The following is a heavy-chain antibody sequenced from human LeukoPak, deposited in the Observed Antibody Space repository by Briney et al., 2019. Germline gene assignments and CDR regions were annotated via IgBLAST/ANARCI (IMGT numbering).Heavy chain of an antibody. CDR3: VSLRASTVAAHYAMDV. CDR1: DGSINSYY. V-gene: IGHV4-59*08. Sequence: SETLSLTCTVSDGSINSYYWSWIRQPPGKGLEWIGYIYYSGSTNYNPSLKSRVTISVDTSKNQFSLKLSSVTAADTAVYYCVSLRASTVAAHYAMDVWGQGTTVTVSS. D-gene: IGHD6-13*01. CDR2: IYYSGST. J-gene: IGHJ6*02.